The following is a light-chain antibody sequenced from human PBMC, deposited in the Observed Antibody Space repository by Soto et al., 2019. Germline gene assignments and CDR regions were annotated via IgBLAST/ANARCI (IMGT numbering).Light chain of an antibody. J-gene: IGKJ1*01. V-gene: IGKV1-5*01. CDR1: QSISDW. CDR2: DAS. Sequence: DIQMTQSPSTLSASVGDRVTITCRASQSISDWLAWFQQKPGKAPKVLIYDASTLESGVPSRFSGSGSGTDFTLTISSLQPDDSATSYCQQHNSSPWTFGQGTRVEIK. CDR3: QQHNSSPWT.